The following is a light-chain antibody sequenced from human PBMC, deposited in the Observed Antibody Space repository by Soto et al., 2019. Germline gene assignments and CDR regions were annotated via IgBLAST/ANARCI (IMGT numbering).Light chain of an antibody. CDR1: QSVSSN. CDR2: AAS. CDR3: QQYGSSPWT. Sequence: EIGVTQSPATLSVSPWERATLSCRASQSVSSNLAWYQQKPGRAPRLLIYAASTRATGVPARFSGSGSGTEFTLTISRLEPEDFAVYYCQQYGSSPWTFGQGTKVDIK. V-gene: IGKV3-15*01. J-gene: IGKJ1*01.